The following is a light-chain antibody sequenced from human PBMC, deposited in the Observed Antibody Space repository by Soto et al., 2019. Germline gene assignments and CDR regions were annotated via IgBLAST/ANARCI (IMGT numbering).Light chain of an antibody. CDR1: QGIYSH. J-gene: IGKJ3*01. CDR3: QQYHSYPPP. V-gene: IGKV1-8*01. Sequence: AIRMTQSPSSFSASTGDRVTITCRASQGIYSHLAWYQQKPGKLPKLLIYATSTLHSGVPSRFSGSGSGTEFTLTISSLQSEDFATYYCQQYHSYPPPFGPGTKVDIK. CDR2: ATS.